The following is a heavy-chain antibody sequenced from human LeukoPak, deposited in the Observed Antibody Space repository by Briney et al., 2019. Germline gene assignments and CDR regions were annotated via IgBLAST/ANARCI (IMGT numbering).Heavy chain of an antibody. J-gene: IGHJ4*02. Sequence: GGSLRLSCAASGFTFSSYIMNWVRQAPGKGLEWVSSISSSSRYIYYADSVKGRFTISRDNAKNSLYLQMNSLRAEDTAVYYCARDVGFGGFNFDYWGQGTLVTVSS. CDR2: ISSSSRYI. CDR1: GFTFSSYI. D-gene: IGHD3-10*01. V-gene: IGHV3-21*01. CDR3: ARDVGFGGFNFDY.